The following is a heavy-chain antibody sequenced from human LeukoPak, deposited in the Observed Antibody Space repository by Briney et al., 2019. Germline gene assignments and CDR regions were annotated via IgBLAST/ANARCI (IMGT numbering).Heavy chain of an antibody. CDR1: GFTFSNYE. CDR3: ARGLASSNWPHWFDP. CDR2: ISAIDSTT. J-gene: IGHJ5*02. Sequence: GGSLRLSCAASGFTFSNYEMNWVRQPPGKGLEWVSYISAIDSTTYYADSVKGRFTISRDNAKNSLYLQMNSLRVEDTAVYHCARGLASSNWPHWFDPWGQGTLVSVSS. D-gene: IGHD6-13*01. V-gene: IGHV3-48*03.